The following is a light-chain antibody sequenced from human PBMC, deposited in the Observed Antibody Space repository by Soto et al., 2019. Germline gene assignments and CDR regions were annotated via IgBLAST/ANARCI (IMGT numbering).Light chain of an antibody. Sequence: QSALTQPASVSGSPGQSITISCTGTSSDVGGYNYVSWYQQHPGKAPKLMIYDVSNRPSGVFNRFSGSKSGNTASLTISGLQAEDEADYYCRSYPSSSYAVFGGGTQLTVL. CDR3: RSYPSSSYAV. J-gene: IGLJ7*01. CDR2: DVS. V-gene: IGLV2-14*01. CDR1: SSDVGGYNY.